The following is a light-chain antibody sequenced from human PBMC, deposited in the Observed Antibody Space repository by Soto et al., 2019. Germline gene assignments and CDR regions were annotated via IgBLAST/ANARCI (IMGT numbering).Light chain of an antibody. J-gene: IGLJ2*01. Sequence: QSALTQPPSASGSPGQSVTISCTGTSSDVGGYNYVSWYQQHPGKAPKLMIYEVSKRPSGVPDRFSGSKSGNTASLTVSGLQAEEDADYYCSSYAGSNNFVFGGGTKLTVL. CDR2: EVS. CDR3: SSYAGSNNFV. CDR1: SSDVGGYNY. V-gene: IGLV2-8*01.